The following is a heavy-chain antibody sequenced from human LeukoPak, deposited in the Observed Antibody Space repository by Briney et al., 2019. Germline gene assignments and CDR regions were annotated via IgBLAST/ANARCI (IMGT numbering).Heavy chain of an antibody. D-gene: IGHD6-13*01. V-gene: IGHV1-8*01. CDR2: MNPNSGNT. J-gene: IGHJ4*02. CDR3: ARVSIAAAAGY. Sequence: GASVKVSCKASGYTFTSYDINWVRQATGQGLEWMGWMNPNSGNTGYAQKFQGRVTMTRDTSISTAYMELSRLRSDDTAVYYCARVSIAAAAGYWGQGTLVTVSS. CDR1: GYTFTSYD.